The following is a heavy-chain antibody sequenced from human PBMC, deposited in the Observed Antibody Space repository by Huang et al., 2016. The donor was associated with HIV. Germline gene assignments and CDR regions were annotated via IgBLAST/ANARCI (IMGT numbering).Heavy chain of an antibody. D-gene: IGHD5-12*01. Sequence: QVQLVESGGGVVQPGRSLRLSCAASRFTFSNYALHWVRQAQGKGREWVAVISYDGSNKYYADSVKGRFTISRDNSKNTLYLQMNSLRAEDTAVYYCARDLWLRDLYYYYYMDVWGKGTTVTVSS. V-gene: IGHV3-30-3*01. CDR1: RFTFSNYA. CDR2: ISYDGSNK. J-gene: IGHJ6*03. CDR3: ARDLWLRDLYYYYYMDV.